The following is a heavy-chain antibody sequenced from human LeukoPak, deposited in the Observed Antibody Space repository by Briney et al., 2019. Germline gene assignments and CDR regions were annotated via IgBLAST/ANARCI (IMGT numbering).Heavy chain of an antibody. D-gene: IGHD3-3*01. CDR2: IRYDGNNK. Sequence: PGGSLRLSCAASGFLFNTYGMHWVRQAPGKGLEWVAFIRYDGNNKYYADSVKGRFTISRDNSKNTLYLQMNSLRAEVTTVYYCAKLVGMDYDFWSGTVGYWGQGTLVTVSS. V-gene: IGHV3-30*02. CDR1: GFLFNTYG. CDR3: AKLVGMDYDFWSGTVGY. J-gene: IGHJ4*02.